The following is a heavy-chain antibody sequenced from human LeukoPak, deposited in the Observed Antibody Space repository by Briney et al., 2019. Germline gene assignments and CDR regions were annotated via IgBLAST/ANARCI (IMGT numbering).Heavy chain of an antibody. CDR3: ARGGSYYHY. Sequence: SETLSLTCTVSGGSIGSYYWSWIRQPPGKGLEWIGNIYYSGSTNYNPSLKSRVTISVDTPKNQFSLKLSSVTAADTAVYFCARGGSYYHYWGQGTLVTVSS. V-gene: IGHV4-59*01. J-gene: IGHJ4*02. D-gene: IGHD1-26*01. CDR2: IYYSGST. CDR1: GGSIGSYY.